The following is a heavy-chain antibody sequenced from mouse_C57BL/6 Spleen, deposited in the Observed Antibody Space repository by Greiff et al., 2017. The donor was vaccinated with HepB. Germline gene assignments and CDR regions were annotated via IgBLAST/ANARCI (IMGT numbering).Heavy chain of an antibody. CDR2: IYPSDSET. CDR1: GYTFTSYW. V-gene: IGHV1-61*01. D-gene: IGHD1-1*01. Sequence: QVQLQQPGAELVRPGSSVKLSCKASGYTFTSYWMDWVKQRPGQGLEWIGNIYPSDSETHYNQKFKDKATLTVDKSSSKAYMQLSSLTSEDSAVYYCARLGITTVVGYFDVWGTGTTVTVSS. CDR3: ARLGITTVVGYFDV. J-gene: IGHJ1*03.